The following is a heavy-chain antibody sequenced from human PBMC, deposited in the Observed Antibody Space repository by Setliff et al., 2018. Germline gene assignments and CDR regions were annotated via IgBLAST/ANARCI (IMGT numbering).Heavy chain of an antibody. CDR1: GMSFSEHY. CDR2: ISHTGST. J-gene: IGHJ4*02. Sequence: TSETLSLTCVVDGMSFSEHYWAWIRQSPGKGLEWIGEISHTGSTNYNPSLKSRVTISINTSKNHFSLKLTSVTAADTAVYYCARYPCRLPELAIYGSFDYWGQGALVTSPQ. CDR3: ARYPCRLPELAIYGSFDY. D-gene: IGHD3-10*01. V-gene: IGHV4-34*01.